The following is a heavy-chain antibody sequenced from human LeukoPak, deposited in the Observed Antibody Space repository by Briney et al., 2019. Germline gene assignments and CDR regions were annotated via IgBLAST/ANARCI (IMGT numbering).Heavy chain of an antibody. CDR2: IGLDDYK. CDR1: GFSRNTTGMC. J-gene: IGHJ4*02. D-gene: IGHD4/OR15-4a*01. Sequence: SGPALVKPTHTLTLTCVVSGFSRNTTGMCVNWIRQPPAKARDSLAPIGLDDYKYYSPSLKTRLSISKEPYKDQVVLTITNMDPEDTATYFCVRGCAPDAGDWGQGTLITVSS. V-gene: IGHV2-70*01. CDR3: VRGCAPDAGD.